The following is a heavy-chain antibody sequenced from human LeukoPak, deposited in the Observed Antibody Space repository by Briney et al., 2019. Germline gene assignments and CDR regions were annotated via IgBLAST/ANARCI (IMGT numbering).Heavy chain of an antibody. D-gene: IGHD2-15*01. CDR2: IWYDGSNK. CDR1: GFTFSNYA. Sequence: GRSLRLSCAASGFTFSNYAMHWVRQAPGKGLEWVAVIWYDGSNKYYADSVKGRFTISRDNFKNTLYLEMNSLRAEDTPVYYCARGGTWWGQGTLVTVSS. J-gene: IGHJ4*02. V-gene: IGHV3-33*01. CDR3: ARGGTW.